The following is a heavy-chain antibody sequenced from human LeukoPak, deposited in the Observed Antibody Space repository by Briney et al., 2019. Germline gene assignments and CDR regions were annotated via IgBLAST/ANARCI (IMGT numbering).Heavy chain of an antibody. Sequence: GASVKVSCKASGGTFSSCAISWVRQAPGQGLEWMGGIIPIFGTANYAQKFQGRVTITADESTSTAYMELSSLRSEDTAVYYCARDPVYYYGSGSYSTRPHYYGMDVWGQGTTVTVSS. CDR2: IIPIFGTA. CDR1: GGTFSSCA. J-gene: IGHJ6*02. V-gene: IGHV1-69*13. D-gene: IGHD3-10*01. CDR3: ARDPVYYYGSGSYSTRPHYYGMDV.